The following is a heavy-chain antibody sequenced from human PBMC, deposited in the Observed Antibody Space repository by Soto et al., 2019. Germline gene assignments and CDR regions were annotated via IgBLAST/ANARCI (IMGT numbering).Heavy chain of an antibody. CDR2: IWYDGVDK. D-gene: IGHD6-13*01. CDR1: GFTFSSYG. V-gene: IGHV3-33*01. J-gene: IGHJ3*02. Sequence: GGSLRLSCAASGFTFSSYGMHWVRQAPGKGLEWVAVIWYDGVDKYYADSVKGRFTISRDNPKNTLYLQMNSLRAEDTAVYYCARGLGVAAAGTGGVAFDIWGQGTMVTVSS. CDR3: ARGLGVAAAGTGGVAFDI.